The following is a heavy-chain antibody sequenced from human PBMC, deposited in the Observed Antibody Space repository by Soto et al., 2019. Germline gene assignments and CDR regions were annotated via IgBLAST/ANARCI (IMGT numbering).Heavy chain of an antibody. CDR2: ISHDGGDI. CDR3: AKTTLGRYYTSDFDS. J-gene: IGHJ4*02. CDR1: GFTFSSYG. Sequence: QVQLVAAVGGVVQPGRSLRVSCAASGFTFSSYGMHWVRQAPGKGLEWVAAISHDGGDIYYADSVKGRLTVSRDNTKSTLFLLMNSLRAEETDVYYCAKTTLGRYYTSDFDSWGQGTLVTVSS. V-gene: IGHV3-30*18. D-gene: IGHD3-10*01.